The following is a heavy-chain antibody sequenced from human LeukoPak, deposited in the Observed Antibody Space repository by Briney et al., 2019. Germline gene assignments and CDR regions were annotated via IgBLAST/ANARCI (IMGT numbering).Heavy chain of an antibody. Sequence: GGSLRLSCAASGFTVSSNYMSWVRQAPGKGLEWVSVIYSGGSTYYADSVKGRFTISRDNSKNTLYLQMNSLRAEDTAVYYCAKDSRYSSSWFEYFQHWGQGTLVTVSS. CDR1: GFTVSSNY. V-gene: IGHV3-66*01. CDR2: IYSGGST. D-gene: IGHD6-13*01. CDR3: AKDSRYSSSWFEYFQH. J-gene: IGHJ1*01.